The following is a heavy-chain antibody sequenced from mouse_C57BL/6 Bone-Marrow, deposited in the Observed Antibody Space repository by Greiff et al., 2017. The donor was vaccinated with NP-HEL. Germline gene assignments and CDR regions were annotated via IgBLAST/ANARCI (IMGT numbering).Heavy chain of an antibody. CDR2: IYPGSGNT. V-gene: IGHV1-76*01. D-gene: IGHD2-2*01. CDR3: ARVLWLWYFDG. J-gene: IGHJ1*03. Sequence: QVQLQQSGAELVRPGASVKLSCKASGYAFTDYYINWVKQRPGQGLEWIARIYPGSGNTYYNEKFKGKATLTAGKSSSTAYMQRSSLTSEDSAVDFCARVLWLWYFDGWGTGTTVTVAS. CDR1: GYAFTDYY.